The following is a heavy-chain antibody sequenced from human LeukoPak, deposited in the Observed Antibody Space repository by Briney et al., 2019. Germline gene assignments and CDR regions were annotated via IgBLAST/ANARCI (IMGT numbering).Heavy chain of an antibody. CDR1: GYTFTSYG. Sequence: ASVKVSCKASGYTFTSYGISWVRQAPGQGLEWMGWINPNSGGTNYAQKFQGRVTMTRDTSISTAYMELSRLRSDDTAVYYCARGFYLTGNDYWGQGTLVTVSS. V-gene: IGHV1-2*02. D-gene: IGHD3-9*01. CDR3: ARGFYLTGNDY. CDR2: INPNSGGT. J-gene: IGHJ4*02.